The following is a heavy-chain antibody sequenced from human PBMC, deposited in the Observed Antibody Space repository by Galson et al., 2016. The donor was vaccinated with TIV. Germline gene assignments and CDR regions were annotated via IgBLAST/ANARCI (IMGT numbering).Heavy chain of an antibody. V-gene: IGHV1-8*01. CDR3: ARAVLPPASYSYYYYMDV. J-gene: IGHJ6*03. CDR2: MNPNSGNT. CDR1: GYTFTSYD. D-gene: IGHD2-2*01. Sequence: SVKVSCKASGYTFTSYDINWVRQATGQGLEWMGWMNPNSGNTGSSQKFQGRVTMTRNTSISTAYMELSSLRSEDTAAYYCARAVLPPASYSYYYYMDVWGKGATVTVSS.